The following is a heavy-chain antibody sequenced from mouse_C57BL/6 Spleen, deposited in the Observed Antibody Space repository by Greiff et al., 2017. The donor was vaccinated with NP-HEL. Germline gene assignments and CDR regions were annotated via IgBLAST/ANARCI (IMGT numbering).Heavy chain of an antibody. CDR3: ASRGYGSSYGRYFDY. CDR2: IYPRDGST. Sequence: VQLQQSDAELVKPGASVKISCKVSGYTFTDHTIHWMKQRPEQGLEWIGYIYPRDGSTKYNEKFKGKATLTADKSSSTAYMQLNSLTSEDSAVYFCASRGYGSSYGRYFDYWGQGTTLTVSS. V-gene: IGHV1-78*01. J-gene: IGHJ2*01. CDR1: GYTFTDHT. D-gene: IGHD1-1*01.